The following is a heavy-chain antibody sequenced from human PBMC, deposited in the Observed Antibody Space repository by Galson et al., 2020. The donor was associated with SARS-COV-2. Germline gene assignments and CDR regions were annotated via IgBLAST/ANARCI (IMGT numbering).Heavy chain of an antibody. CDR1: GFTFSSYG. D-gene: IGHD6-19*01. J-gene: IGHJ4*02. Sequence: GGSLRLSCAASGFTFSSYGMHWVRQAPGKGLEWVAVISYDGSNKYYADSVKGRFTISRDNSKNTLYLQMNSLRAEDTAVYYCAKGWGSSGWSSRFDYWGQGTLVTVSS. CDR2: ISYDGSNK. CDR3: AKGWGSSGWSSRFDY. V-gene: IGHV3-30*18.